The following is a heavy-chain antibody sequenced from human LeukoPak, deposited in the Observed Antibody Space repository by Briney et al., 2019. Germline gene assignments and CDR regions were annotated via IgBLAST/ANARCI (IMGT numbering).Heavy chain of an antibody. CDR2: IIPIFGTA. J-gene: IGHJ4*02. CDR3: ARAPTSRDGYNSELDY. V-gene: IGHV1-69*05. D-gene: IGHD5-24*01. CDR1: GGTFSSYA. Sequence: ASVKVSCKASGGTFSSYAISWVRQAPGQGLEWMGGIIPIFGTANYAQKFQGRVTITTDESTSTAYMELSSLRSEDTAVYYCARAPTSRDGYNSELDYWGQGTLVTVSS.